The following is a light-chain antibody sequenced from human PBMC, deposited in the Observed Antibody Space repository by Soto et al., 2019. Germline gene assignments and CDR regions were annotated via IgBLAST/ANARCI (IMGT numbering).Light chain of an antibody. J-gene: IGLJ7*01. CDR2: DVS. CDR3: SSYTGSSTAV. CDR1: SGDVGGYNY. Sequence: QSALTQPASVSGSPGQSITISCTGTSGDVGGYNYVSWYQQHPGKAPKLMIYDVSNRPSGVSNRFSGSKSGNTASLTISGLQAEYEADYYCSSYTGSSTAVFGGGTQLTVL. V-gene: IGLV2-14*01.